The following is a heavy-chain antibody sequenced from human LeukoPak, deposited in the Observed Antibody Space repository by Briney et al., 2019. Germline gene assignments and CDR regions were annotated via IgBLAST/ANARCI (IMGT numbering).Heavy chain of an antibody. V-gene: IGHV3-48*01. J-gene: IGHJ6*03. Sequence: PGGSLRLSCAASGFTFSSYSMNWVRQAPGKGLEWVSYISSSSSTIYYADSVKGRFTISRDNAKNSLYLQMNSLRAEDTAVYYCARDLVPRGSRRPLNYYYYMDVWGKGTTVTVSS. CDR2: ISSSSSTI. CDR1: GFTFSSYS. D-gene: IGHD1-26*01. CDR3: ARDLVPRGSRRPLNYYYYMDV.